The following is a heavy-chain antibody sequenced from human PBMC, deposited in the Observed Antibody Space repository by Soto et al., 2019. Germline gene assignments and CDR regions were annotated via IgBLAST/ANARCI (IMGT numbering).Heavy chain of an antibody. D-gene: IGHD7-27*01. Sequence: QVQLVQSGAEVKKPGSSVKVSCEASGGTFSGHAISWVRQAPGQGPESMGGLIPLFGTTQHAQNFQGRLGIPADKSASTAYMELTSLRFDDTAIYYCVRGPNWGYRFDSWGQGILVTVSS. V-gene: IGHV1-69*06. CDR2: LIPLFGTT. CDR1: GGTFSGHA. CDR3: VRGPNWGYRFDS. J-gene: IGHJ4*02.